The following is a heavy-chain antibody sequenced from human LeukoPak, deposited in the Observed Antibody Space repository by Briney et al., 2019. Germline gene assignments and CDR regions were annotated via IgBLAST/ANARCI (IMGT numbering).Heavy chain of an antibody. D-gene: IGHD5-12*01. Sequence: GGSLRLSCAASGFPFNMYTMTWVRQAPGKWLEWVSSISGTSMYIYYADSVKGRLTISRDNAKNSLYLQMTSLRAEDTAVYYCAREYSGYDRRFDPWGQGTLVTVSS. V-gene: IGHV3-21*01. J-gene: IGHJ5*02. CDR1: GFPFNMYT. CDR2: ISGTSMYI. CDR3: AREYSGYDRRFDP.